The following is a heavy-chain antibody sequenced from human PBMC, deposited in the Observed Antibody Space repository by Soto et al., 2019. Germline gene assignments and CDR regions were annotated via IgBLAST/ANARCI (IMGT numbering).Heavy chain of an antibody. CDR2: ISSSSYT. J-gene: IGHJ5*02. Sequence: PGGSLRLSCAASGFTFSDYYMSWIRQAPGKGLEWVSYISSSSYTNYADSVKGRFTISRDNAKNSLYLQMNSLRAEDTAVYYCARDIRYSYGFSSLVSWFDPWGQGTLVTVSS. CDR3: ARDIRYSYGFSSLVSWFDP. CDR1: GFTFSDYY. V-gene: IGHV3-11*05. D-gene: IGHD5-18*01.